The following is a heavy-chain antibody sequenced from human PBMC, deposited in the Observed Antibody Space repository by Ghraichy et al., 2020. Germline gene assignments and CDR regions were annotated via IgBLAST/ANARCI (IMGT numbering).Heavy chain of an antibody. CDR1: GGSFSGYY. Sequence: SETLSPTCAVYGGSFSGYYWSWIRQPPGKGLEWIGEINHSGSTNYNPSLKSRVTISVDTSKNQFSLKLSSVTAADTAVYYCARYSYDILTGHNNWFDPWGQGTLVTVSS. CDR2: INHSGST. CDR3: ARYSYDILTGHNNWFDP. J-gene: IGHJ5*02. V-gene: IGHV4-34*01. D-gene: IGHD3-9*01.